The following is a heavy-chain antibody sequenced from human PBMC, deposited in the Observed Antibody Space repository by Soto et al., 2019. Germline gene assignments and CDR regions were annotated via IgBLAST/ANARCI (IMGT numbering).Heavy chain of an antibody. J-gene: IGHJ4*02. CDR1: GFTFSSYA. V-gene: IGHV3-23*01. D-gene: IGHD3-10*01. CDR2: ISGSGGST. CDR3: ATFPLYYYGSGSYYVYY. Sequence: PGGSLRLSCAASGFTFSSYAMSWVRQAPGKGLEWVSAISGSGGSTYYADSVKGRFTISRDNSKNTLYLQMNSLRAEDTAVYYCATFPLYYYGSGSYYVYYWGQGTLVTVSS.